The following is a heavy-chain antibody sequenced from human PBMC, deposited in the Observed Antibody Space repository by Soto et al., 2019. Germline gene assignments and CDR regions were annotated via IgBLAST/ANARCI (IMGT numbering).Heavy chain of an antibody. CDR2: IWYDGSNK. V-gene: IGHV3-33*01. D-gene: IGHD3-10*01. Sequence: GGSLRLSCAASGFTFSSYGMHWVRQAPGKGLEWVAVIWYDGSNKYYADSVKGRFTMSRDNSKNTLYLQMNSLRAEDTAVYYCARDGQGELFSDGMDVWGQGTTVTVSS. J-gene: IGHJ6*02. CDR1: GFTFSSYG. CDR3: ARDGQGELFSDGMDV.